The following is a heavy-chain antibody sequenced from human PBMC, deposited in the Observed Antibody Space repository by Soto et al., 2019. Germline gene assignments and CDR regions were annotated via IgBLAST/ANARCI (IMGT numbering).Heavy chain of an antibody. CDR1: GYTFNTYD. D-gene: IGHD6-19*01. CDR3: ARTLSGWYGY. V-gene: IGHV1-8*01. J-gene: IGHJ4*02. Sequence: QVQLVQSGAEVKKPGASVKVSCKASGYTFNTYDISWVRQATGQGLEWMGWMNPNSGNTGYAQKFQGRVTMTRDTSISTAYMELNSLRSEDTAMYYCARTLSGWYGYWGQGTLVTVSS. CDR2: MNPNSGNT.